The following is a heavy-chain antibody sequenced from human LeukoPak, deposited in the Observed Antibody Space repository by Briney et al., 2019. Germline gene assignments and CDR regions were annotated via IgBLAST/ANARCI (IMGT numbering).Heavy chain of an antibody. CDR1: GGTFSSYA. V-gene: IGHV1-69*01. D-gene: IGHD1-1*01. CDR3: ARMNYPYNWNDGEPDFDY. Sequence: GSSVKVSCKASGGTFSSYAISWVRQAPGQGIEWMGGISPIFGTANYAQKFQGRVTITADESTSTAYMELSSLRSEDTAVYYCARMNYPYNWNDGEPDFDYWGQGTLVTVSS. CDR2: ISPIFGTA. J-gene: IGHJ4*02.